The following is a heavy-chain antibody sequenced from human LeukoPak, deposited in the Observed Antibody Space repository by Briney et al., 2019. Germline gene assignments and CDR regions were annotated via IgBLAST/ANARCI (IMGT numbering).Heavy chain of an antibody. CDR1: GYTFTSYA. D-gene: IGHD6-13*01. CDR2: ISAYNGNT. Sequence: GASVKVSCKASGYTFTSYAMHWVRQAPGQRLEWMGWISAYNGNTDYAQKFQGRVTMTTDTSTSTAYMELRSLGSDDTAVYYCARAPIAAAGAETYWGQGTLVTVSS. J-gene: IGHJ4*02. V-gene: IGHV1-18*01. CDR3: ARAPIAAAGAETY.